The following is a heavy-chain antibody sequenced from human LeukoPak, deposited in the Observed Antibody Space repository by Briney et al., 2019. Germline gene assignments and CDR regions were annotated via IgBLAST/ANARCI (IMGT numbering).Heavy chain of an antibody. D-gene: IGHD3-16*01. J-gene: IGHJ5*02. CDR1: GYTFSNYG. CDR3: ARAGGVSFVARWFDP. V-gene: IGHV1-18*01. Sequence: RASLKVSCKASGYTFSNYGISWVRQAPGQGLEWLGWVSAYNGNTNYAQKLQGRVTMTTDTSTGIAYMELKSLRSDDTAVYYCARAGGVSFVARWFDPWGQGSLVTVSS. CDR2: VSAYNGNT.